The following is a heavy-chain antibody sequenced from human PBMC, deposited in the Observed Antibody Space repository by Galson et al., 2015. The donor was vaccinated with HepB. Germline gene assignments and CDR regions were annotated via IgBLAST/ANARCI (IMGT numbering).Heavy chain of an antibody. D-gene: IGHD6-19*01. CDR2: ISAYNGNT. V-gene: IGHV1-18*01. CDR1: GYTFTSYG. J-gene: IGHJ3*02. Sequence: SVKVSCKASGYTFTSYGISWVRQAPGQGLEWMGWISAYNGNTNYAQKLQGRVTMTTDTSTSTAYMELRSLRSDDTAVYYCATTGYSSGWGDAFDIWGQGTMVTVSS. CDR3: ATTGYSSGWGDAFDI.